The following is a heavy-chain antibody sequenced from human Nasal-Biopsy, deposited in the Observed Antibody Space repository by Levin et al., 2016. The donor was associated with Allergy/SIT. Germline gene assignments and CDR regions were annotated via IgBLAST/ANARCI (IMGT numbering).Heavy chain of an antibody. CDR2: FIPIFGTG. Sequence: SVKVSCKASGYIFTNYGVAWVRQAPGQGLEWMGGFIPIFGTGHYEEKFQGRVTITADESTSTVYMEMHSLRSDDTAVYYCARDPWVYCIEKNCYEGAFDIWGQGTLVTVSS. CDR1: GYIFTNYG. D-gene: IGHD2-15*01. CDR3: ARDPWVYCIEKNCYEGAFDI. J-gene: IGHJ3*02. V-gene: IGHV1-69*13.